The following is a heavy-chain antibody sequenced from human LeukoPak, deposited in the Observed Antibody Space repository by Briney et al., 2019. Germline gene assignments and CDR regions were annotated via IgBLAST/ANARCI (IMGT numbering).Heavy chain of an antibody. CDR1: GYTFTGYY. D-gene: IGHD2-2*01. Sequence: ASVKVSCKASGYTFTGYYMHWVRQAPGQGLEWMGWINPNSGGTNYAQKFQGRVTMTRDTSISTDYMELSRLRSDDTAVYYCARDHGYCSSTSCYNWFDPWGQGTLVTVSS. J-gene: IGHJ5*02. CDR3: ARDHGYCSSTSCYNWFDP. V-gene: IGHV1-2*02. CDR2: INPNSGGT.